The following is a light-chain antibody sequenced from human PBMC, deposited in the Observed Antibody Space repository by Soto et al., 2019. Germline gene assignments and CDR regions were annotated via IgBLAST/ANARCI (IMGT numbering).Light chain of an antibody. V-gene: IGKV1-33*01. CDR1: QDISNY. CDR3: QQYDNRPSYT. J-gene: IGKJ2*01. CDR2: DAS. Sequence: DIQMTQSPSSLSASVGDRVTITCQARQDISNYLNWYQQKPGKAPKLLIYDASNLETGVTSRFSGSGSGTDFTFTISSLQPEDIATYYCQQYDNRPSYTFGQGTQLEIK.